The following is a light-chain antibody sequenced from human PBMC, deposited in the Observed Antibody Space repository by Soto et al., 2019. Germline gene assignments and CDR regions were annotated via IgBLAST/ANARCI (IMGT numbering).Light chain of an antibody. CDR2: GNS. CDR1: SSNIGAGYD. Sequence: VLTQPPSVSGAPGQRVTISCSGSSSNIGAGYDVHWYQQLPGTAPKLLIYGNSNRPSGVPDRFSGSKSGTSASLAITGLQAEDEADYYCQSYASSLSGSRVFGTGTKVTVL. J-gene: IGLJ1*01. V-gene: IGLV1-40*01. CDR3: QSYASSLSGSRV.